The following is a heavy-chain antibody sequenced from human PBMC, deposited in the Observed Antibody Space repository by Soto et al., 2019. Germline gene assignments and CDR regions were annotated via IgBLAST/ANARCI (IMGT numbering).Heavy chain of an antibody. J-gene: IGHJ4*02. D-gene: IGHD6-19*01. CDR2: ISYDGSNK. CDR3: ARDMAGTMVVDY. V-gene: IGHV3-30-3*01. CDR1: GFTFSSYA. Sequence: QVQLVESGGGVVQPGRSLRLSCAASGFTFSSYAMHWVRQAPGKGLEWVAVISYDGSNKYYADSVKGRFTISRDNSKNTLYLQMNSLRAEDTAVYYCARDMAGTMVVDYWGQGTLVTVSS.